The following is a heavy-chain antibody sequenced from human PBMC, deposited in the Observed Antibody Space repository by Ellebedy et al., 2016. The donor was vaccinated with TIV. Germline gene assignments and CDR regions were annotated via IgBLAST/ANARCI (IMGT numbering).Heavy chain of an antibody. J-gene: IGHJ4*02. V-gene: IGHV5-51*01. CDR2: IYPGDSDT. Sequence: GESLKISCKGSGYSFTSYWIGWVRQMPGKGLEWMGIIYPGDSDTRYSPSFQGQVTISADKSISTAYLQWSSLKASDTAMYYCARLFGIAVAVPYYFDYWGQGTLVTVSS. CDR3: ARLFGIAVAVPYYFDY. D-gene: IGHD6-19*01. CDR1: GYSFTSYW.